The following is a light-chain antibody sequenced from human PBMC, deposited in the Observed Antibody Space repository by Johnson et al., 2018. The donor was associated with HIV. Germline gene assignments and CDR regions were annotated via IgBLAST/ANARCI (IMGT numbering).Light chain of an antibody. J-gene: IGLJ1*01. V-gene: IGLV1-51*02. CDR2: ENN. CDR1: SSNIGNNY. CDR3: GTWDSSLSAGGANYV. Sequence: QAVLTQPPSVSAAPGQKVTIPCSGSSSNIGNNYVSWYQQLPGTAPKLLIYENNKRPSGIPDRFSGSKSGTSATLGITGLQTGAEADYYCGTWDSSLSAGGANYVFGTGTKVTVL.